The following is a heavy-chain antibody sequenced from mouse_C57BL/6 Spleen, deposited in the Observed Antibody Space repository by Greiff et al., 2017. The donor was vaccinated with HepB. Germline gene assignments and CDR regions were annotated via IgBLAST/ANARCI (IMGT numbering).Heavy chain of an antibody. D-gene: IGHD1-1*01. CDR2: IDPSDSYT. Sequence: QVQLKQSGAELVMPGASVKLSCKASGYTFTSYWMHWVKQRPGQGLEWIGEIDPSDSYTNYNQKFKGKSTLTVDKSSSTAYMQLSSLKSEDSAVYYCARLLRSYFDYWGQGTALTVSS. CDR1: GYTFTSYW. V-gene: IGHV1-69*01. J-gene: IGHJ2*01. CDR3: ARLLRSYFDY.